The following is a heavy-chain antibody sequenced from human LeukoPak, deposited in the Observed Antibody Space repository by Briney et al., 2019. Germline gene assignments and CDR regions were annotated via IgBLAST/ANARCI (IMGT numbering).Heavy chain of an antibody. J-gene: IGHJ4*02. D-gene: IGHD5-12*01. CDR3: ARDEMYGYDPGAVDY. Sequence: GGSLRLSCAASGFTFSSYSMNWVRQAPGKGREWVSSISSSSSYIYYADSVKGRFTISRDNAKNSLYLQMNSLRAEDTAVYYCARDEMYGYDPGAVDYWGQGTLVTVSS. CDR1: GFTFSSYS. CDR2: ISSSSSYI. V-gene: IGHV3-21*01.